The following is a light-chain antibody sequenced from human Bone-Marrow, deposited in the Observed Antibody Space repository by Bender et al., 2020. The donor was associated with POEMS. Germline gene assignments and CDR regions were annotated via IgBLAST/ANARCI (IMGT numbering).Light chain of an antibody. CDR3: CSFAISSTYV. V-gene: IGLV2-8*01. CDR1: SSDVGDYNY. CDR2: EVS. J-gene: IGLJ1*01. Sequence: QSALTQPPSASGSPGQSVTISCTGPSSDVGDYNYVSWYQQHPGKAPKLMIFEVSKRPSGVPDRFSGSKSGSTASLTVSGLQAEDEADYFCCSFAISSTYVFGTGTKVTVL.